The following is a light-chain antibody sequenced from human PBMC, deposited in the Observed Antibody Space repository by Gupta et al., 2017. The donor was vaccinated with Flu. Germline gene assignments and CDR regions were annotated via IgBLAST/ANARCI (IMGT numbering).Light chain of an antibody. Sequence: DIVMSHSPDSRSVSLGERATINCKSSQSVLYSPNNKNYLAWYQQKPGQPPKLLIYWASTRESGVPDRFSGSGSGTDFTLAINSLQAEDVAVYYCQQYYTTPPWTFGQGTKVEIK. V-gene: IGKV4-1*01. CDR1: QSVLYSPNNKNY. CDR3: QQYYTTPPWT. CDR2: WAS. J-gene: IGKJ1*01.